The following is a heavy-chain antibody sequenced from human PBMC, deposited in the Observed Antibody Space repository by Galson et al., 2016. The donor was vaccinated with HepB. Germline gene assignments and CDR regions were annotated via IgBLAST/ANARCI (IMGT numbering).Heavy chain of an antibody. CDR2: ISYDGSNK. CDR1: GFTFSSYA. J-gene: IGHJ4*02. Sequence: SLRLSCAASGFTFSSYAMHWVRQAPGKGLEWVAVISYDGSNKYYADSVKGRFTISRDNSKNTLFLQMNSLRAEDTAVYYCASQWIQLRLQNFWGQGTLVTVSS. D-gene: IGHD5-18*01. V-gene: IGHV3-30*04. CDR3: ASQWIQLRLQNF.